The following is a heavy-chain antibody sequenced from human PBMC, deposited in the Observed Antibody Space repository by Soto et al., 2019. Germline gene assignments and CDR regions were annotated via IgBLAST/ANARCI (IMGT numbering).Heavy chain of an antibody. V-gene: IGHV1-18*01. J-gene: IGHJ4*02. CDR1: GYTFTTYG. Sequence: QVQLVQSGGDVSQPGASVKVSCKASGYTFTTYGISWVRQAPGQGHEWMGWTSADNYNTHYAQKFQARITMTTDTSTNTAYMGIRSPSTDDTAMYYCTREYYRGDSCYGPDYSGQGTLVTVSS. CDR2: TSADNYNT. D-gene: IGHD2-15*01. CDR3: TREYYRGDSCYGPDY.